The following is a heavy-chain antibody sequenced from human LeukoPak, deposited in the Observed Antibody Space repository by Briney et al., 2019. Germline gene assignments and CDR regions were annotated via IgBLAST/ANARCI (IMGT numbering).Heavy chain of an antibody. J-gene: IGHJ4*02. CDR1: GYRFTNYW. D-gene: IGHD4-17*01. CDR3: ARALRTGQGDYVPVL. CDR2: IYPGDSQT. Sequence: GESLKISCKASGYRFTNYWIGWVRQMPGKGLEWMTIIYPGDSQTRYSPSFQGQVTISADKSIDTAYLRWSSLKASDTAMYYCARALRTGQGDYVPVLWGQGTLVTVSS. V-gene: IGHV5-51*01.